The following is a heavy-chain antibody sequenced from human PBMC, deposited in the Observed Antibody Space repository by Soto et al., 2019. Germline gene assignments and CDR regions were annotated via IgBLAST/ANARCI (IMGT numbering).Heavy chain of an antibody. Sequence: GASLRLSCAASGFSFSTYNMNWVRQAPGKGLEWVSSIHASSTHIYYADSVKGRFTISRDNGKSSLYLQMDSLRAEDTALYYCVRQQYDFLVDPWGQGTLVTVSS. CDR3: VRQQYDFLVDP. CDR1: GFSFSTYN. D-gene: IGHD3-16*01. V-gene: IGHV3-21*01. CDR2: IHASSTHI. J-gene: IGHJ5*02.